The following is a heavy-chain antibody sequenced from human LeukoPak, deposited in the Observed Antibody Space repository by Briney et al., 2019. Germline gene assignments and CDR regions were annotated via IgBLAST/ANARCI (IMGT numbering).Heavy chain of an antibody. D-gene: IGHD2-2*01. V-gene: IGHV4-59*01. J-gene: IGHJ5*02. CDR3: ARTTEDCSSTSCYQYWFDP. Sequence: KASETLSLTCTVSGGSISSYYWSWIRQPAGKGLEWIGYIHYSGSTSYNPSLKSRVTISVDASKNQISLKVRSATAADTAVYYCARTTEDCSSTSCYQYWFDPWAREPWSPSPQ. CDR1: GGSISSYY. CDR2: IHYSGST.